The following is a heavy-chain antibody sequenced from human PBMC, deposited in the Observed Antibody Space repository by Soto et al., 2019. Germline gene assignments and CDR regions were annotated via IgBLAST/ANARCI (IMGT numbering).Heavy chain of an antibody. CDR3: ASTAHSSGWYSGGFDY. J-gene: IGHJ4*02. D-gene: IGHD6-19*01. Sequence: QVQLQESGPGLVKPSETLSLTCTVSGGSISSYYWSWIRQPPGKRLEWIGYIYYSGSTNYNPSLTSRVTISVDTSKNQFSLKLSSVTAADTAVYYCASTAHSSGWYSGGFDYWGQGTLVTVSS. CDR1: GGSISSYY. CDR2: IYYSGST. V-gene: IGHV4-59*01.